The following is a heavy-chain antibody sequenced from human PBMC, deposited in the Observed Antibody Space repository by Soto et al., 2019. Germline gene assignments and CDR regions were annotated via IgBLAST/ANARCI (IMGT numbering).Heavy chain of an antibody. CDR3: ARECSTSGDLDY. D-gene: IGHD6-6*01. V-gene: IGHV3-30-3*01. CDR1: GFTFSSHS. Sequence: QVQLVESGGGVVQPGRSLRLSCAASGFTFSSHSIQWVRQAPGKGLEWVAVISYDGSIKYYADSVKGRFTISRDNSKNTAYLQMNSLRAEDTAVFYCARECSTSGDLDYWGQGTLVIVSS. CDR2: ISYDGSIK. J-gene: IGHJ4*02.